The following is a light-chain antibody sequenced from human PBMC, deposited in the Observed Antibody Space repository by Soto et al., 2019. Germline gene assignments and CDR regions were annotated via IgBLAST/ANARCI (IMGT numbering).Light chain of an antibody. J-gene: IGLJ2*01. CDR2: RNN. CDR1: SSNIGSNY. CDR3: AAWDDSLSGRFVV. Sequence: QSVLTQPPSASGTPGQRVTISCSGSSSNIGSNYVYWYQQLPGTAPKLLSYRNNQRPSGVPDRFSGYKSGTSASLAISGLRSEDEADYYCAAWDDSLSGRFVVFGGGTKLTVL. V-gene: IGLV1-47*01.